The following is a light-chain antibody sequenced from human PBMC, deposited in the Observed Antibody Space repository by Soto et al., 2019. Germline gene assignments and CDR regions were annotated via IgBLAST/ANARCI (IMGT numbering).Light chain of an antibody. Sequence: QSVLTQPPSVSRAPGQRVTISCTGSSSNIGAGYDVHWYQQLPGTAPKLLIYGNSNRPSGVPDRFSGSKSGTSASLAITGLQAEDEADYYCQSYDSSEMVFGGGTKLTVL. V-gene: IGLV1-40*01. J-gene: IGLJ2*01. CDR1: SSNIGAGYD. CDR2: GNS. CDR3: QSYDSSEMV.